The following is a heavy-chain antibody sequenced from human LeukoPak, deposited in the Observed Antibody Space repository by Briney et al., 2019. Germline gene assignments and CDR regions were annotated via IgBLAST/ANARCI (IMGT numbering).Heavy chain of an antibody. J-gene: IGHJ4*02. CDR2: IYSGGST. D-gene: IGHD3-22*01. CDR3: ARVRSDYYDSSGYYKTTYFDY. CDR1: GFTVSSNY. V-gene: IGHV3-53*01. Sequence: GGSLRLSCAASGFTVSSNYMSWVRQAPGKGLEWVSVIYSGGSTYYADSVKGRFTISRDNSKNTLYLQMNSLRAEDTAVYYCARVRSDYYDSSGYYKTTYFDYWGQGTLVTVSS.